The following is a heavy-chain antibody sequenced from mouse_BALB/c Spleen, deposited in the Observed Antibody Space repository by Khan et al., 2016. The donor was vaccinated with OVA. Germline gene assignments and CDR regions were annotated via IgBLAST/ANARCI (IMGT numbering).Heavy chain of an antibody. D-gene: IGHD2-4*01. Sequence: QVQLKESGPGLVQPSQSLSITCTVSGFSLTTYGVHWVRQSPGKGLEWLGVIWSGGSTDYNAAFISRLSISKDKYKSQGFFKMKSLQANDPAIYYCARNYDYDEGLAYCGQGTLVTVSA. V-gene: IGHV2-2*02. CDR3: ARNYDYDEGLAY. CDR2: IWSGGST. J-gene: IGHJ3*01. CDR1: GFSLTTYG.